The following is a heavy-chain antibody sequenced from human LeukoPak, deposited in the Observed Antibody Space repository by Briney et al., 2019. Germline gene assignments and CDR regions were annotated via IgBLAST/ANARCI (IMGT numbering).Heavy chain of an antibody. V-gene: IGHV3-23*01. CDR3: AKSEVEIAAAGDYFDY. Sequence: GSLRLSCAASGFTFSSCGMSWVRQTPGKGLEWVSGISGSGGRTYQADSVKGRFTISRDNSKNTLYLQMNSLRAEDTAVYYCAKSEVEIAAAGDYFDYWGQGTLVTVSS. CDR1: GFTFSSCG. J-gene: IGHJ4*02. D-gene: IGHD6-13*01. CDR2: ISGSGGRT.